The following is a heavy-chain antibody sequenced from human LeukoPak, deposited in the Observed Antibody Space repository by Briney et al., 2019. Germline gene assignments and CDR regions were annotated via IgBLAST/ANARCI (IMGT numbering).Heavy chain of an antibody. CDR1: GFTFSDHY. J-gene: IGHJ3*02. Sequence: GGSLRLSYAASGFTFSDHYMDWVRQAAGKGLEWVGRARTQANSYTTEYAASVKGRFSISRDDSKNSLYLQMNSLKTEDTAVYYCARVGRYFDAFDIWGQGTMVTVSS. V-gene: IGHV3-72*01. CDR2: ARTQANSYTT. CDR3: ARVGRYFDAFDI. D-gene: IGHD1-26*01.